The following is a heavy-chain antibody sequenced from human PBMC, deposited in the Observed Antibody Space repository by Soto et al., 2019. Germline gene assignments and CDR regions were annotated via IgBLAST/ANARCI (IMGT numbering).Heavy chain of an antibody. V-gene: IGHV3-21*01. CDR2: ISKSDYT. Sequence: GGSLRLSCPVSGSAFNNYGINWVRRAPGKGLEWVSSISKSDYTYYSDSVKGRFTISRDNAKNSVSLQMNTLRVEDTAVYYCAREDSIIIPAVPDFWGQGTLVTVSS. D-gene: IGHD2-2*01. CDR1: GSAFNNYG. CDR3: AREDSIIIPAVPDF. J-gene: IGHJ4*02.